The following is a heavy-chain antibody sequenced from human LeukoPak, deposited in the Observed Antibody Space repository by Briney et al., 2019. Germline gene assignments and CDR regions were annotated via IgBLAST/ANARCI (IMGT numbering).Heavy chain of an antibody. CDR3: ARDRLRFLPWDWFDP. J-gene: IGHJ5*02. V-gene: IGHV1-18*01. CDR1: GYTFTSYC. Sequence: ASAKVSCNASGYTFTSYCLSWVRQAPGQGLEWMGWIIAYNGNTNHAPKFQGRVTMTTDTSTSTAYMELRSLRSDDTAVYYCARDRLRFLPWDWFDPWGQGTLVTVSS. CDR2: IIAYNGNT. D-gene: IGHD3-3*01.